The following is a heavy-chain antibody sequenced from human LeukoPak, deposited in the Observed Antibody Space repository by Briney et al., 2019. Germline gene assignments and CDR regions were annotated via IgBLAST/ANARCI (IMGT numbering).Heavy chain of an antibody. CDR1: GFTFSGYS. Sequence: PGGSLRLSCAASGFTFSGYSMNWVRQAPGKGLEWVSSISSSSYYIYYADSVKGRFTISRDNAKNSLYLQMNSLRAEDTAVYYCATAKYGIDAFDIWGQGTMVTVSS. CDR2: ISSSSYYI. J-gene: IGHJ3*02. V-gene: IGHV3-21*01. D-gene: IGHD1-26*01. CDR3: ATAKYGIDAFDI.